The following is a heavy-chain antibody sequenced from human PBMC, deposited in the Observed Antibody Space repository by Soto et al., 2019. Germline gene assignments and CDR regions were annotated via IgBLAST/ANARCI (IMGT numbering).Heavy chain of an antibody. D-gene: IGHD7-27*01. Sequence: QVQLQESGPGLVKPSQTLSLTCSVSGGTISRGGYYWSWIRQHPGEGLEYIGYIYETGATYYKPSLKSRVSTSANTSKNQFSLKLSSVTGADTAVYFCARIAVPGASYWGQGTLVTVSS. CDR2: IYETGAT. J-gene: IGHJ4*02. CDR1: GGTISRGGYY. V-gene: IGHV4-31*03. CDR3: ARIAVPGASY.